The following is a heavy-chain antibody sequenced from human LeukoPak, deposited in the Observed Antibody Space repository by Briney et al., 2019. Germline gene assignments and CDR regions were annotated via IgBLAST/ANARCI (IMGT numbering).Heavy chain of an antibody. CDR2: IIPIFGIA. J-gene: IGHJ5*02. V-gene: IGHV1-69*04. CDR3: ASQPVASSTNRGWFDP. Sequence: SVKVSCKASVGTYSSYAISWVRQAPGQGLEWMGRIIPIFGIANYAQKFQGRVTITADKSTSTAYMELSSLRSEDTAVYYCASQPVASSTNRGWFDPWGQGTLVTVSS. D-gene: IGHD2-2*01. CDR1: VGTYSSYA.